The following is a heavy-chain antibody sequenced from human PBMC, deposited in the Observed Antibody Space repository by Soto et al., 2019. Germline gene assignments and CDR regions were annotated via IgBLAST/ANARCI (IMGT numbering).Heavy chain of an antibody. D-gene: IGHD3-16*02. CDR2: IYYSGST. CDR1: GGSISSYY. V-gene: IGHV4-59*01. J-gene: IGHJ4*02. Sequence: PSETLSLTCTVSGGSISSYYWSWIRQPPGKGLEWIGYIYYSGSTNYNPSLKSRVTISVDTSKNQFSLKLSSVTAADTAVYYCARGFVSANYVWGSYRFYYFDYWGQGTLVTVSS. CDR3: ARGFVSANYVWGSYRFYYFDY.